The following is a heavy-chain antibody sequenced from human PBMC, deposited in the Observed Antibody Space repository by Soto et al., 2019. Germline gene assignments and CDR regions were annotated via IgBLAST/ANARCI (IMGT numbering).Heavy chain of an antibody. V-gene: IGHV4-59*08. CDR2: IYYGGST. J-gene: IGHJ6*02. D-gene: IGHD2-15*01. CDR1: GGSFGANC. CDR3: ARHGVVVVAATGGYYYYGMDV. Sequence: PSETLSLPWSVAGGSFGANCGSWIRQPPGKGLELVGSIYYGGSTNYNPSLQSRVTISVDTSKNQFSLKLSSVTAADTAVYYCARHGVVVVAATGGYYYYGMDVWGQGTTVTVSS.